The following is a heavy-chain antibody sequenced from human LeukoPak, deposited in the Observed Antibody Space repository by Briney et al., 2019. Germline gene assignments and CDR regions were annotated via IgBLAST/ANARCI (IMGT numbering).Heavy chain of an antibody. J-gene: IGHJ4*02. CDR3: AKDTVRQSSGWYLSGFDY. CDR1: GFTFSNYG. Sequence: GGSLRLSCAASGFTFSNYGMHWVRQAPGKGLEWVALISYDGNKKYYADSVQGRFTISRDNSKNTLYLQMNSLRVEDTAVYYCAKDTVRQSSGWYLSGFDYWGQGTLVPVSS. D-gene: IGHD6-19*01. CDR2: ISYDGNKK. V-gene: IGHV3-30*18.